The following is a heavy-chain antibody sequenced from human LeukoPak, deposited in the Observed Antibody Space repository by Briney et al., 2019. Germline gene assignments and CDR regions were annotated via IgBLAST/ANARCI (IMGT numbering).Heavy chain of an antibody. J-gene: IGHJ5*02. V-gene: IGHV1-69*04. CDR3: SPCGHAYDWFGP. CDR2: IIPFLGEV. Sequence: SVKVSCKAFGATLNIGHAFIWARQAPGQGRQWMGRIIPFLGEVNYAQNFQGRVSFTADKSTATMYMEMKSLRLDDTAIYYCSPCGHAYDWFGPWGQGTLVTVSS. D-gene: IGHD5-12*01. CDR1: GATLNIGHA.